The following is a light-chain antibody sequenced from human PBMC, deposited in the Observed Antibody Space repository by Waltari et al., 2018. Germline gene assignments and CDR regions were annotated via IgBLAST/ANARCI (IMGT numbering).Light chain of an antibody. CDR2: DVS. J-gene: IGLJ1*01. V-gene: IGLV2-14*03. Sequence: QSALTQPASVSGSPGQSITISCTGTSSAVGGYNHVSWYQQHPGKAPKLMIYDVSSRPSGVSNRFFGSKSGNTASLTISGLQAEDEAVYFCSSYSTSITPYVFGTGTKVTVL. CDR3: SSYSTSITPYV. CDR1: SSAVGGYNH.